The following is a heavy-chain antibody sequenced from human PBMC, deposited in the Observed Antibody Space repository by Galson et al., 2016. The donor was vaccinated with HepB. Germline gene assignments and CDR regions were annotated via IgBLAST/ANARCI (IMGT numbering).Heavy chain of an antibody. D-gene: IGHD2-15*01. CDR2: IYYSGDT. Sequence: SETLSLTCTVSGGSISGYFWSWIRQPPGRGLEWIGYIYYSGDTNYNPSPKSRVAISLDTSKNQFSLKLSSVTAADTAVYYCARGRVVYYWGQGTLVTVSS. CDR3: ARGRVVYY. V-gene: IGHV4-59*01. J-gene: IGHJ4*02. CDR1: GGSISGYF.